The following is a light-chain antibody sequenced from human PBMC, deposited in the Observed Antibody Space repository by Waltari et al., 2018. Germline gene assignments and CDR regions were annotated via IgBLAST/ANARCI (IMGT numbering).Light chain of an antibody. J-gene: IGLJ1*01. CDR1: MSNLGSNY. CDR3: ASWDESHYV. V-gene: IGLV1-47*01. Sequence: QSVLTQPPSASGTPGQRLSISCSGSMSNLGSNYLYWYQHFPGTAPKHLIYRNNQRPSGVPDRFSASKYGTSASLAIDGLRSEDEAVYYCASWDESHYVFGTGTTVTVL. CDR2: RNN.